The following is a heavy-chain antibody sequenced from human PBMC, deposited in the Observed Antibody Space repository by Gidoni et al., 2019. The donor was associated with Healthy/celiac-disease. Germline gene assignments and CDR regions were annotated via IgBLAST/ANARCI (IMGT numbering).Heavy chain of an antibody. CDR1: GFTFSSYS. D-gene: IGHD3-10*01. CDR2: ISSSSSYI. J-gene: IGHJ2*01. Sequence: EVQLVESGGGLVKPGGSLRLPCAASGFTFSSYSMNWVRQAPGKGLEWVSSISSSSSYIYYADSVKGRFTISRDNAKNSLYLQMNSLRAEDTAVYYCARDSAVLLWFGELSPDWYFDLWGRGTLVTVSS. V-gene: IGHV3-21*01. CDR3: ARDSAVLLWFGELSPDWYFDL.